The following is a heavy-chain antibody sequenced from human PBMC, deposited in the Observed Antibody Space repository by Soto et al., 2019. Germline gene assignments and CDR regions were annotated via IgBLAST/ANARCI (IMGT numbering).Heavy chain of an antibody. D-gene: IGHD4-17*01. CDR3: TSLYYGH. Sequence: WWSLRLSCSASDFTFANAWINWFRRAPGKGLEWVGRIKSKADGGTTDYAAPVKGRFTISRDESQNTLYLQMNSLKTEDTAVYYCTSLYYGHWGQGTLVTVSS. V-gene: IGHV3-15*07. J-gene: IGHJ4*02. CDR2: IKSKADGGTT. CDR1: DFTFANAW.